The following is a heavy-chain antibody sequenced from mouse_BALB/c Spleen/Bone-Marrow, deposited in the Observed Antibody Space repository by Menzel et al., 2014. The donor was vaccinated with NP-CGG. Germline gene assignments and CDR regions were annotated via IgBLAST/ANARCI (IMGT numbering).Heavy chain of an antibody. V-gene: IGHV14-3*02. CDR3: ASYVYGYYFDY. Sequence: VQLKDSGAELVKPGASVKLSCTASGLNIKDTYMHWVKQRPEQGLEWIGRIDPANGNTKYDPKFQGKATITADTSSNTAYLQLSSLTSEDTAVYYCASYVYGYYFDYWGQGTTRTVSS. CDR2: IDPANGNT. J-gene: IGHJ2*01. D-gene: IGHD2-2*01. CDR1: GLNIKDTY.